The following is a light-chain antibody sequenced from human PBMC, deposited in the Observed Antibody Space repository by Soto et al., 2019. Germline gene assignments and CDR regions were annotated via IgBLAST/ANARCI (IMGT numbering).Light chain of an antibody. CDR2: LNSDGSH. CDR3: QTWGTGIPWV. CDR1: SGHSSYA. V-gene: IGLV4-69*01. J-gene: IGLJ3*02. Sequence: QLVLTQSPSASASLGASVKLTCTLSSGHSSYAIAWHQQQPEKGPRYLMKLNSDGSHSKGDGIPDRFSGSSSGPERYLTISSLQSEDEADYYCQTWGTGIPWVFGGGTKVTVL.